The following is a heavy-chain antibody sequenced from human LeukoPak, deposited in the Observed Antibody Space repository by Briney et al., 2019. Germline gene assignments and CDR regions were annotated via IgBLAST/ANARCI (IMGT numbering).Heavy chain of an antibody. CDR1: GFTFSSYS. CDR2: ISSSSSYI. CDR3: ARDDVDTAMVTSGFAFDI. Sequence: EGSLRLSCAASGFTFSSYSMNWVRQAPGKGLEWVSSISSSSSYIYYADSVKGRFTISRDNAKNSLYLQMNSLRAEDTAVYYCARDDVDTAMVTSGFAFDIWGQGTMVTVSS. V-gene: IGHV3-21*01. J-gene: IGHJ3*02. D-gene: IGHD5-18*01.